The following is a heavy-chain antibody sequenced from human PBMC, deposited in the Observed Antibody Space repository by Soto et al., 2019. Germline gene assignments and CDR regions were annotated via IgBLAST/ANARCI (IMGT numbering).Heavy chain of an antibody. CDR2: IYHSGST. Sequence: SETLSLTCTVSGDSIGSGNKYWSWVRQPPGKGLEWIGEIYHSGSTNYNPSLKSRVTISVDKSKNQFSLKLSSVTAADTAVYYCARDSFSPPNAWGQGTLVTVSS. CDR3: ARDSFSPPNA. V-gene: IGHV4-4*02. CDR1: GDSIGSGNKY. J-gene: IGHJ5*02.